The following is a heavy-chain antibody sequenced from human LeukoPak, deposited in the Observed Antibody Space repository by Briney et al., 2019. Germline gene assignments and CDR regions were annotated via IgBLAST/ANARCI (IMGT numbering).Heavy chain of an antibody. CDR1: GFTFSSHW. Sequence: GGSLRLSCVTSGFTFSSHWMFWVRQAPGKGLEWVANVNQDGGAKFYVDSVKGRFTISRDNAKNSLYLQMTSLRVEDTAVYSCASKGGYDHHWGQGTLVTVSS. D-gene: IGHD5-12*01. J-gene: IGHJ4*02. V-gene: IGHV3-7*01. CDR3: ASKGGYDHH. CDR2: VNQDGGAK.